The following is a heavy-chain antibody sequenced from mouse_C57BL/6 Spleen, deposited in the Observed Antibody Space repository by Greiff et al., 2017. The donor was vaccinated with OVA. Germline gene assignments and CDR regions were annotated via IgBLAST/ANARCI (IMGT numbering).Heavy chain of an antibody. CDR3: ARPYYYGSAWYFDV. CDR1: GYTFTSYG. CDR2: IYPRSGNT. J-gene: IGHJ1*03. D-gene: IGHD1-1*01. Sequence: VQLQQSGAELARPGASVKLSCKASGYTFTSYGISWVKQRTGQGLEWIGEIYPRSGNTYYNEKFKGKATLTADKSSSTAYMELRSLTSEDSADYFGARPYYYGSAWYFDVWGTGTTVTVSA. V-gene: IGHV1-81*01.